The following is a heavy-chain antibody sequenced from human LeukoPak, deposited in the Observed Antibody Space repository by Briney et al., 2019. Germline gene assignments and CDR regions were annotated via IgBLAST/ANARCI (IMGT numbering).Heavy chain of an antibody. CDR1: GGSISSGGYY. Sequence: SETLSLTCTVSGGSISSGGYYWSWIRQHPGKGLEWIGYIYYSGSTYYNPSLKSRVTISVDTSKNQFSLKLSSVTAADTAVYYCGRGSVENYDILTGYYPWFDPWGQGTLVTVSS. J-gene: IGHJ5*02. CDR2: IYYSGST. D-gene: IGHD3-9*01. CDR3: GRGSVENYDILTGYYPWFDP. V-gene: IGHV4-31*03.